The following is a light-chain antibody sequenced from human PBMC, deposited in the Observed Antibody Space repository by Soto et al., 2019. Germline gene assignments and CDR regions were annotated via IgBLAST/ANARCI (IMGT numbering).Light chain of an antibody. CDR3: SSFAGSNNVI. CDR2: EVA. CDR1: SSDVGGYNY. Sequence: QSALTQPPSASGSPGQSVTISCTGTSSDVGGYNYVSWYQHHPGKAPKLMIYEVAKRPSGVPDRFSGSKSGNTASLTVSGLRTEDEADYYCSSFAGSNNVIFGGGTKVTVL. J-gene: IGLJ2*01. V-gene: IGLV2-8*01.